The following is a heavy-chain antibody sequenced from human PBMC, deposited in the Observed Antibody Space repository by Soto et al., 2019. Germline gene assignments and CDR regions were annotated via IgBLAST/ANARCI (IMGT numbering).Heavy chain of an antibody. J-gene: IGHJ3*02. CDR1: GGSISGYY. D-gene: IGHD4-17*01. CDR2: IYYGGNT. V-gene: IGHV4-59*01. Sequence: QVQLQESGPGLVKPSETLSLTCTVSGGSISGYYWSWIRQPPGKGLEWIGYIYYGGNTNYSPSLKSRLTISVDTSKNQCSLRLSSVTAADTVVYYCARDGTSVTTGEALDIWGQGTMVTVSS. CDR3: ARDGTSVTTGEALDI.